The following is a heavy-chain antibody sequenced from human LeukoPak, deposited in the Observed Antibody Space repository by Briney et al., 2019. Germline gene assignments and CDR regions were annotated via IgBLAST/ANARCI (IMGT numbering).Heavy chain of an antibody. D-gene: IGHD2-15*01. CDR3: VKDWYCSGNTWPTDSDY. V-gene: IGHV3-30*02. J-gene: IGHJ4*02. Sequence: PVRSLRLSCVASGFIFSTHGLHWVRQAPGKGLEWVAFVRHDGITKYYADSVKGRFTISRDNSKNTVYLQMNSLRVEDTAVYYCVKDWYCSGNTWPTDSDYWGQGTLVTVSA. CDR2: VRHDGITK. CDR1: GFIFSTHG.